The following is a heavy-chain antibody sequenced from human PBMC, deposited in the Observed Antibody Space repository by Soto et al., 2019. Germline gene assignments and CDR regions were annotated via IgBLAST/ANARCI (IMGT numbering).Heavy chain of an antibody. Sequence: QVQLQESGPGLVEPSQTLSLVCSVSGDPPRYRGHYWGWVRQSPGEALGWIGFVYHTGATYYHPSLESRVTMAVDMSKNEFSLKLTSVTAADTATYYCAREGHSSWEWLDPWGQGILVTVSS. D-gene: IGHD1-26*01. CDR3: AREGHSSWEWLDP. J-gene: IGHJ5*02. CDR2: VYHTGAT. V-gene: IGHV4-31*03. CDR1: GDPPRYRGHY.